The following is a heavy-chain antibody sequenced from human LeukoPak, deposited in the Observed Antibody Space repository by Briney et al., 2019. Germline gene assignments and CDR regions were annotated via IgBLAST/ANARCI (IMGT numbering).Heavy chain of an antibody. CDR2: ISKNGDDT. V-gene: IGHV3-64D*06. J-gene: IGHJ4*02. CDR1: GFTLSDYS. D-gene: IGHD4-11*01. CDR3: VQVGSNYYLN. Sequence: GGSLRLSCSASGFTLSDYSMHWVRQTPGKGLEYVSAISKNGDDTYYADSVKGSFTISRDNSKNTLYLQMSSLRTEDAAVFYGVQVGSNYYLNWGQGTLVIVSS.